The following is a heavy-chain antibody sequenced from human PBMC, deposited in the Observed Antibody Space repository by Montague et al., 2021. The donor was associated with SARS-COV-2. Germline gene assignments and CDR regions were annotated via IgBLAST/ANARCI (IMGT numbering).Heavy chain of an antibody. D-gene: IGHD6-13*01. CDR1: GFTFSSYA. CDR3: ARDTEGYISSWYHDY. Sequence: LRLSCAASGFTFSSYAMSWIRQPPGKGLEWIGYIYYSGSTNYNPSLXSRVTISVDTSKNQFSLKLSSVTAADTAVYYCARDTEGYISSWYHDYWGQGTLVTVSS. V-gene: IGHV4-59*01. J-gene: IGHJ4*02. CDR2: IYYSGST.